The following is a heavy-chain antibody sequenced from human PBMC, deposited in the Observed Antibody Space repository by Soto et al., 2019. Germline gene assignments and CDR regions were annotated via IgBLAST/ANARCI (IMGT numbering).Heavy chain of an antibody. CDR2: INQYGTT. CDR1: GESLSDHY. V-gene: IGHV4-34*01. D-gene: IGHD1-20*01. J-gene: IGHJ5*02. CDR3: ARGAHISGVTRCFGP. Sequence: QVQLQQWGAGLLKPSETLSLICAVSGESLSDHYWSWIRQSPGKGLEWIGDINQYGTTNYNPSLKSRVTISADTSKNQFFLRLTSVTAADTAVYYCARGAHISGVTRCFGPWGQGTLVTVSS.